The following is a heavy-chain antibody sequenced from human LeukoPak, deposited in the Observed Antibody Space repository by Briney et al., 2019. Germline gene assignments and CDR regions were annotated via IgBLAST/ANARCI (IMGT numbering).Heavy chain of an antibody. V-gene: IGHV3-53*01. Sequence: GGSLRLSFAASGLTVSSSYMSWVRQAPGKGLEWVSIIYNDGSTYYADSVKGRFTISRDNSKNTLYPQMNSLRAEDTAVYFCAKAQRTIRQYFYDGMDVWGQGATVTVSS. CDR3: AKAQRTIRQYFYDGMDV. D-gene: IGHD3-9*01. CDR1: GLTVSSSY. J-gene: IGHJ6*02. CDR2: IYNDGST.